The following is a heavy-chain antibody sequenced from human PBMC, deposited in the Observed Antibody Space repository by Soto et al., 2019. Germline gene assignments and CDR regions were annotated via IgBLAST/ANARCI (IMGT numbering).Heavy chain of an antibody. D-gene: IGHD6-13*01. CDR2: ISYDGSNK. J-gene: IGHJ4*02. CDR3: ARGYVEQQLVSLDY. CDR1: GFTFSSYA. Sequence: QVQLVESGGGVVQPGRSLRLSCAASGFTFSSYAMHWVRQAPGKGLEWVAVISYDGSNKYYADSVKGRFTISRDNSKNTLYLQMNSLRAEDTAAYYCARGYVEQQLVSLDYWGQGTLVTVSS. V-gene: IGHV3-30-3*01.